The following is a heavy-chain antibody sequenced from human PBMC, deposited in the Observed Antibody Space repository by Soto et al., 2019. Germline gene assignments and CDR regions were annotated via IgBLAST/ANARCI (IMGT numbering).Heavy chain of an antibody. D-gene: IGHD1-1*01. CDR1: GDIFSGYS. V-gene: IGHV1-69*13. CDR2: IIPIFGTT. Sequence: GASVKVSCKTSGDIFSGYSISWVRQAPGQGLEWMGGIIPIFGTTNYAQKFQGRVTITADESTSTAYMELSSLRSEDTAVYYCAREQSTTAKTNWFDPWGQGTLVTVSS. CDR3: AREQSTTAKTNWFDP. J-gene: IGHJ5*02.